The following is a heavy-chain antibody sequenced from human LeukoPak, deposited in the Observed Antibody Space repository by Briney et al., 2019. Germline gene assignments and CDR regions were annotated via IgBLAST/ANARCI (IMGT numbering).Heavy chain of an antibody. D-gene: IGHD1-7*01. CDR2: ISWNSGSI. J-gene: IGHJ3*02. CDR3: AKDAGTTLVNAFDI. CDR1: GFTFDDYA. Sequence: GGSLRLSCAASGFTFDDYAMHWVRQAPGKGLEWVSGISWNSGSIGYADSVKGRFTISRDNAKNSLYPQMNSLRAEDMALYYCAKDAGTTLVNAFDIWGQGAMVTVSS. V-gene: IGHV3-9*03.